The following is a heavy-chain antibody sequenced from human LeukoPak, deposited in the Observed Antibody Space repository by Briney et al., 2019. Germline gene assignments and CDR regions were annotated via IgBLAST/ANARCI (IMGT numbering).Heavy chain of an antibody. CDR3: ARARGGYGYYGMDV. D-gene: IGHD5-18*01. V-gene: IGHV4-34*01. Sequence: SETLSLTCAVYGGSFSGYYWSWIRQPPGKGLEWIGEINHSGSTNYNPSLKSRVTISVDTSKNQFSLKLSSVTAADTAVYYCARARGGYGYYGMDVWGQGTTVTVSS. CDR1: GGSFSGYY. CDR2: INHSGST. J-gene: IGHJ6*02.